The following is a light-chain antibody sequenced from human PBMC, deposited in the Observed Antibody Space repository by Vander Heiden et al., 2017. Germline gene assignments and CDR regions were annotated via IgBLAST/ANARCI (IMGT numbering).Light chain of an antibody. J-gene: IGLJ2*01. CDR1: RCDEGDFNY. CDR3: SSYAGSSYFGVL. CDR2: EVN. Sequence: SALIQPPSASGSPGQSVIITCTGTRCDEGDFNYVSWYQQHPGKVPELMIYEVNKRPAEVPDRFSGSKSGNTASLTDSGLQAEDEADYYCSSYAGSSYFGVLFGGGTKLTVL. V-gene: IGLV2-8*01.